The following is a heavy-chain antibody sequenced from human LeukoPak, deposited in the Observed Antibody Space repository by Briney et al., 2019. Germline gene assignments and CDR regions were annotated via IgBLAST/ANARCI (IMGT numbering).Heavy chain of an antibody. CDR1: GGSFSGYY. V-gene: IGHV4-34*01. J-gene: IGHJ6*03. D-gene: IGHD6-6*01. Sequence: PSETLSLTCAVYGGSFSGYYWSWIRQPPGKGLEWIGEINHSGSTNYNPSLKSRVTISVDTSKNQFSLKLSSVTAADTAVYYCARGSIAARPGRYYYYYMDVWGKGTTVTVSS. CDR3: ARGSIAARPGRYYYYYMDV. CDR2: INHSGST.